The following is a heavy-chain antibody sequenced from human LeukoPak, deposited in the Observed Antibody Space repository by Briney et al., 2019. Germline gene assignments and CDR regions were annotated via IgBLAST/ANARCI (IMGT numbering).Heavy chain of an antibody. CDR2: IYHSGST. V-gene: IGHV4-30-2*01. J-gene: IGHJ4*02. CDR3: ARVLYSSGWIYYFDY. D-gene: IGHD6-19*01. CDR1: GGSISSGGYY. Sequence: SETLSLTCTVSGGSISSGGYYCSWIRQPPGKGLEWIGYIYHSGSTYYNPSLKSRVTISVDRSKNQFSLKLSSVTAADTAVYYCARVLYSSGWIYYFDYWGQGTLVTVSS.